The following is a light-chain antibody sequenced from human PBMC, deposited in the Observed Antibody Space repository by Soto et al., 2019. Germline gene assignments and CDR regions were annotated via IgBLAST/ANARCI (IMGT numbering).Light chain of an antibody. CDR2: SNN. CDR3: AVWDDSLSGVV. Sequence: QAVVTQPPSASGTPGQRGTISCSGSSSNIGRNYVYWYQQIPGTAPKLLIYSNNQRPSGVPDRFSGSKSGTSASLAISGLRSEDEADYYCAVWDDSLSGVVFGGGTKVTVL. CDR1: SSNIGRNY. V-gene: IGLV1-47*02. J-gene: IGLJ2*01.